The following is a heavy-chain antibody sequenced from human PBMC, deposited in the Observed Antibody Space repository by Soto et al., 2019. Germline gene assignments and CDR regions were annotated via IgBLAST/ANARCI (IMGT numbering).Heavy chain of an antibody. V-gene: IGHV4-39*01. CDR1: GGSIGTSAYY. Sequence: SETLSLTCAVSGGSIGTSAYYWGWIRQAPGKGLEWIGSFNHSGNTYLSPSLKDRVTMSVDTSKNSFSLKLRSATAADTGLYYCSRRAPEGFDPWGQGTLVTVSS. CDR3: SRRAPEGFDP. CDR2: FNHSGNT. J-gene: IGHJ5*02.